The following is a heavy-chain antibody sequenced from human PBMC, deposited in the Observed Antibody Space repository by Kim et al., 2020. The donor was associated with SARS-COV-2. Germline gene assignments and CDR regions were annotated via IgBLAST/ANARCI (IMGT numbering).Heavy chain of an antibody. V-gene: IGHV1-8*01. D-gene: IGHD2-2*01. CDR3: ARIYCSSTSCLGAFDI. J-gene: IGHJ3*02. Sequence: KFQGRVTRTRNTSISTAYMELSSLRSEDTAVYYCARIYCSSTSCLGAFDIWGQGTMVTVSS.